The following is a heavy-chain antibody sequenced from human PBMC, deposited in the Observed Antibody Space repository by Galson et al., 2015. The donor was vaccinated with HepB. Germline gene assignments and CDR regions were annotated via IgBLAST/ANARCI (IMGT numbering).Heavy chain of an antibody. D-gene: IGHD3-10*01. V-gene: IGHV4-59*01. CDR2: IYYSGST. CDR1: GGSISSYY. CDR3: ARDFTMVRGVNYVMDV. Sequence: SETLSLTCTVSGGSISSYYWSWIRQPPGKGLEWIGYIYYSGSTNYNPSLKSRVTISVDTSKNQFSLKLSSVTAADTAVYYCARDFTMVRGVNYVMDVWGQGTTVTVSS. J-gene: IGHJ6*02.